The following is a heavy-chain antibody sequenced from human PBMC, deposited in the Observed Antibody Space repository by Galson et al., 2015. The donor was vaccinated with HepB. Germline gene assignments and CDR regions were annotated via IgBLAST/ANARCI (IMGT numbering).Heavy chain of an antibody. CDR2: FFYTGST. CDR1: GGSISSGNYY. Sequence: TCTVSGGSISSGNYYWGWIRQPPGRGLEWIGNFFYTGSTYYNPSLKSRVTISADTSKNQISLKLKSVSAADTAKYYCIRLPLGLDLDHYYYSMDVWGQGTSVTVSS. J-gene: IGHJ6*02. CDR3: IRLPLGLDLDHYYYSMDV. D-gene: IGHD3/OR15-3a*01. V-gene: IGHV4-39*01.